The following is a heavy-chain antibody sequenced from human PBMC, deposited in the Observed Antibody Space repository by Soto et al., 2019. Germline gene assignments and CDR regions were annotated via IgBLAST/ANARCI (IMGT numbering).Heavy chain of an antibody. J-gene: IGHJ4*02. CDR3: VGGQYYFDY. D-gene: IGHD3-10*01. Sequence: HVQLVESGGGVVQTGRSLRLSCAASGFPFSSYGMHWVREAPGKGLEWVAVISYDGSNKYYADSVKGRFTISRDNSASTLYLQMNSLRPEDTALYYCVGGQYYFDYRGQGTLVTVSP. V-gene: IGHV3-30*03. CDR2: ISYDGSNK. CDR1: GFPFSSYG.